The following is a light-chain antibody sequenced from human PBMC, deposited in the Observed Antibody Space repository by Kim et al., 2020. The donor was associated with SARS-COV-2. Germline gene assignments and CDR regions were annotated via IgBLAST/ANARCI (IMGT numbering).Light chain of an antibody. J-gene: IGLJ3*02. CDR3: NSRDSSGNHSV. Sequence: SSELTQDPAVSVAFGQTVRITCQGDSLRSYYASWYQQKPGQAPVLVIYGKNNRPSGIPDRFSGSSSGNTASLTITGAQAEDEADYYCNSRDSSGNHSVFGGGTQLTVL. CDR1: SLRSYY. CDR2: GKN. V-gene: IGLV3-19*01.